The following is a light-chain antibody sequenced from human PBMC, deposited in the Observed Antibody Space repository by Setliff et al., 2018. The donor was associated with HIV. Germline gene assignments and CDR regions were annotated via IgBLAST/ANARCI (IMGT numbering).Light chain of an antibody. CDR1: SSDVGTYNF. V-gene: IGLV2-14*03. CDR2: GVS. Sequence: QSALSQPASVSGSPGQSITISCTGTSSDVGTYNFVSWYQQHPGKAPKLMIYGVSNRPSGISNRFSASKSGNTASLTISGLQAEDEADCYCLSYTSSTPLYVFGTGTKATVL. CDR3: LSYTSSTPLYV. J-gene: IGLJ1*01.